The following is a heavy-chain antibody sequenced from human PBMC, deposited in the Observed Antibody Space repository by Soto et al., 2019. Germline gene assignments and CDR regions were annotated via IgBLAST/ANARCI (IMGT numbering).Heavy chain of an antibody. CDR2: IYYRGST. J-gene: IGHJ6*02. D-gene: IGHD3-3*01. CDR3: VRGQPHRITIFEVVIRSYDYGMDV. V-gene: IGHV4-28*03. Sequence: SETLSLTCAVSGYSISSSNWWGWIRQPPGKGLEWIGYIYYRGSTYYNPSLESRVTMAVDTSKNQFSLKLTSVTAADTAVYFCVRGQPHRITIFEVVIRSYDYGMDVWGPGTTVTVSS. CDR1: GYSISSSNW.